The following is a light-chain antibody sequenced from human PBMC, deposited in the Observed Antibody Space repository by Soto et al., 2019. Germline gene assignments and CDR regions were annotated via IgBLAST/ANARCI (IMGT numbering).Light chain of an antibody. CDR2: AAS. Sequence: DLQMTQSPSSLSASIGDRVTITCRASQTVNTYLPWYQQKPGKAPKLLIYAASNLQSGVPSRVRGSGSWTKFPLSLNRLQPEKFGNSFCQQGYSIPSTFRQRAKVDIK. CDR1: QTVNTY. CDR3: QQGYSIPST. J-gene: IGKJ1*01. V-gene: IGKV1-39*01.